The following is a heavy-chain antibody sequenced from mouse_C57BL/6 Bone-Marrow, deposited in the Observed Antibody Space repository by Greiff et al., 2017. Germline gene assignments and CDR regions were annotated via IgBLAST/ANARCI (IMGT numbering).Heavy chain of an antibody. V-gene: IGHV1-80*01. Sequence: QVQLQQSGAELVKPGASVKISCKASGYAFSSYWMNWVKQRPGKGLGWIGQIYPGDGDTNYNGKFKGKATLTADKSSSTAYMQLSSLTSEDSAVYFCARRDYGSRVLAYWGQETLVTVSA. J-gene: IGHJ3*01. CDR1: GYAFSSYW. CDR2: IYPGDGDT. D-gene: IGHD1-1*01. CDR3: ARRDYGSRVLAY.